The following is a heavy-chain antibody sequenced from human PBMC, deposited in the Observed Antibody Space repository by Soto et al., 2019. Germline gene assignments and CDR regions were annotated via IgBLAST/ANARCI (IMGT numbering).Heavy chain of an antibody. V-gene: IGHV3-7*01. J-gene: IGHJ4*02. Sequence: EVQLVESGGGLVQPGGSLRLSCAASGFTFSSYWMSWFRESPGKGLEWVANIKQDGFEKDTVDSVKGRFPMSRDQAKNSLYLQMNSLRAEDTAVYYCAREFKLSTFDYWGQGTLVTVS. CDR2: IKQDGFEK. D-gene: IGHD2-15*01. CDR1: GFTFSSYW. CDR3: AREFKLSTFDY.